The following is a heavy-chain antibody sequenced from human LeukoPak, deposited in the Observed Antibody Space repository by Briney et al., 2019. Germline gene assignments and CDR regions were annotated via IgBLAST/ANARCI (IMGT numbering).Heavy chain of an antibody. J-gene: IGHJ6*02. Sequence: PPETLSLTCTVSGGSISTYYWSWIRQPPGKGLEWVGYIYYGGSTNYNPSLKSRVTISVDTSKNQFSLKLSSVTAADTAVYCCARHQPWGATMGPVMDVWGQGTTVTLSS. CDR1: GGSISTYY. V-gene: IGHV4-59*08. CDR2: IYYGGST. D-gene: IGHD7-27*01. CDR3: ARHQPWGATMGPVMDV.